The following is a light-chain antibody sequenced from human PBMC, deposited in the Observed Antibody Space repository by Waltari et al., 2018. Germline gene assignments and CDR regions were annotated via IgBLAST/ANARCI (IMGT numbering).Light chain of an antibody. CDR1: KSVSSK. CDR3: QQYNSWYT. CDR2: GAS. J-gene: IGKJ2*01. Sequence: EIVKTQSPATLSVSPGERATIPCRASKSVSSKLAWYQQKAGQAPRLLIYGASTRATGIPARFSGSGSGTEFTLSISSLQSEDFAVYYCQQYNSWYTFGQGTKLEIK. V-gene: IGKV3-15*01.